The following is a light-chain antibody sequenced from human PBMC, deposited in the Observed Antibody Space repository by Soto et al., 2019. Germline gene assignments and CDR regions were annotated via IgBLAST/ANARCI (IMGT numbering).Light chain of an antibody. Sequence: DIQMTQSPSSLSASVGDRVTITCQASHNSGKYLNWYQQKPGKAPKLLIYDASNLETGVPSRFSGSGSGTDFTFTISSLQPEDFATYYCQQCDNFPYTFGQGTKLETK. CDR3: QQCDNFPYT. V-gene: IGKV1-33*01. CDR2: DAS. CDR1: HNSGKY. J-gene: IGKJ2*01.